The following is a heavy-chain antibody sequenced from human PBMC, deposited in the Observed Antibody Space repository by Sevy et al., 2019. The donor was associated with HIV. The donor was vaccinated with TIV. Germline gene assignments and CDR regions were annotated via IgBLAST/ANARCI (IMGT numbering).Heavy chain of an antibody. CDR2: IYDSGSS. CDR3: ARGGALTYYDTTGFQNYFDS. V-gene: IGHV4-59*11. Sequence: SETLSLTCAISGGSISGHYWGWIRQPPGKGLEWIAYIYDSGSSNYNPSLSGRVTISLDTSKNQFSLRLSSVTAADTAVYYCARGGALTYYDTTGFQNYFDSWGPGTLVTVSS. CDR1: GGSISGHY. J-gene: IGHJ4*02. D-gene: IGHD3-22*01.